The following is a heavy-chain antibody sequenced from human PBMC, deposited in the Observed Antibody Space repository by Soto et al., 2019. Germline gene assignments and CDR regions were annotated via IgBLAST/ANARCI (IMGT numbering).Heavy chain of an antibody. CDR3: ARGSLKLHILAHSSSWPPPSNWFDP. J-gene: IGHJ5*02. V-gene: IGHV1-69*02. Sequence: ASVKVSCKASGGTFSSYTISWVRQAPGQGLEWMGRIIPILGIANYAQKFQGRVTITADKSTSTAYMELSSLRFEDTAVYYCARGSLKLHILAHSSSWPPPSNWFDPWGQGTLVTVSS. CDR2: IIPILGIA. CDR1: GGTFSSYT. D-gene: IGHD6-13*01.